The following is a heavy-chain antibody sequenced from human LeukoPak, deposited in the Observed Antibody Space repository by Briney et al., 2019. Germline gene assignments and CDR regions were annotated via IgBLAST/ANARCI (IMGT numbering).Heavy chain of an antibody. CDR1: GFTFSSYA. CDR3: ARDFTGYSNGYYFDY. D-gene: IGHD3-9*01. V-gene: IGHV3-30*03. Sequence: PGGSLRLSCAASGFTFSSYAMSWVRQAPGKGLEWVAVISYDGSNKYYADSVKGRFTISRDNSKNTLYLQMDSLRAEDTAVYYCARDFTGYSNGYYFDYWGQGTLVPVSS. J-gene: IGHJ4*02. CDR2: ISYDGSNK.